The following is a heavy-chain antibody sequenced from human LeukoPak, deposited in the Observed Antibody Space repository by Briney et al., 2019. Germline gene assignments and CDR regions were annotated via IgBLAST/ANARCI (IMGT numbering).Heavy chain of an antibody. CDR2: IKQNGSEK. D-gene: IGHD2-2*01. J-gene: IGHJ3*01. CDR3: ARTSRGAFDF. V-gene: IGHV3-7*01. Sequence: GGSLRLSCAASGFTFSSHWMNWVRQAPGKGLERVANIKQNGSEKYYVDSVKGRFTISRDNAKNSLYLQMNSLRAEDTAVYYCARTSRGAFDFWGQGTMVTVSS. CDR1: GFTFSSHW.